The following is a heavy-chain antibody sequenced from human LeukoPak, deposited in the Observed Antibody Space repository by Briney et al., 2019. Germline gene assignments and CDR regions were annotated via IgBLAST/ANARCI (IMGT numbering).Heavy chain of an antibody. Sequence: SETLSLTCTVSGGSISSSSHHWSCVRQPPGKGLEWIGSIYYSGNTYYNPSLKSRVTISVDTSKNQFSPKLTSVTAADTAVYYCTREYSSSSDYWGQGTLVTVSS. J-gene: IGHJ4*02. CDR3: TREYSSSSDY. CDR2: IYYSGNT. D-gene: IGHD6-6*01. V-gene: IGHV4-39*02. CDR1: GGSISSSSHH.